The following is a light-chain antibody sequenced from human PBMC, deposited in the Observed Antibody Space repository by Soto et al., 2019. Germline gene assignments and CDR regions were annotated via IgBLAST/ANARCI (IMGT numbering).Light chain of an antibody. Sequence: DIPMTQSPSSLSASVGDRVTITCRASQGIRKDLGWYQQKPGKAPKRLIYAASSLQSGVPSRFSGSGSGPEFTLPISSLQPEDVATYYCLQHNSYPITVGQGTLREIK. CDR2: AAS. CDR3: LQHNSYPIT. CDR1: QGIRKD. V-gene: IGKV1-17*01. J-gene: IGKJ5*01.